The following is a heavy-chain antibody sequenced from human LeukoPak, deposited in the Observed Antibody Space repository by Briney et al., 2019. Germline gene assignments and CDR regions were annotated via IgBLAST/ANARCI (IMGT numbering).Heavy chain of an antibody. J-gene: IGHJ4*02. CDR2: IKHDGSED. CDR1: GFTVSTNS. V-gene: IGHV3-7*01. D-gene: IGHD2-15*01. Sequence: GGSLRLSCTVSGFTVSTNSMSWVRQAPGKGLEWAANIKHDGSEDYYLDSVKGRFTISRDNAKSSMWLQMNSLRDEDTAVYYCARDQTPFYWGQGSLVTVSS. CDR3: ARDQTPFY.